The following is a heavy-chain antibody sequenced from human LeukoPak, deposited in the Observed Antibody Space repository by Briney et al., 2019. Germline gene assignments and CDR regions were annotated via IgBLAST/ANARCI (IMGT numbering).Heavy chain of an antibody. CDR1: GGSFSGYY. V-gene: IGHV4-34*01. D-gene: IGHD6-13*01. CDR3: ARDEGPVEAADPLDYGLDV. J-gene: IGHJ6*02. Sequence: SETLSLTCAVYGGSFSGYYWSWIRQPPGKGLEWIGEINHSGSTNYNPSLKSRVTISVDTSKNQFSLKLSSVTAADTAVYYCARDEGPVEAADPLDYGLDVWGQGTTVTVSS. CDR2: INHSGST.